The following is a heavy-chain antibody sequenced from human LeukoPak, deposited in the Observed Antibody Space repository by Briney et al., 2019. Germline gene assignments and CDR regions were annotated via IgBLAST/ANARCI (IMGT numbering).Heavy chain of an antibody. CDR3: ARAHVFGPTSLEQSHFDY. CDR2: INPNSGGT. CDR1: GYPFTGYY. J-gene: IGHJ4*02. D-gene: IGHD1/OR15-1a*01. Sequence: ASVKVSCQASGYPFTGYYMHWVRQAPGQGLEWMGWINPNSGGTNYAQKFQGRVTMTRDTSISTAYMELSRLRSDDTAVYYCARAHVFGPTSLEQSHFDYWGQGTLVTVSS. V-gene: IGHV1-2*02.